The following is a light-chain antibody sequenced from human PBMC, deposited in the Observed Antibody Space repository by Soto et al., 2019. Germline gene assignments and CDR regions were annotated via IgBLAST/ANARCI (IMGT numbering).Light chain of an antibody. Sequence: VSVTTRERATLSYRASQSVSIDLAWYQQTPGQASRLLIYGASTRATGVPPTFSGSASGTEFTLTISCLQSEDFTGYWCEVSDLLLLRFGERAK. CDR2: GAS. V-gene: IGKV3-15*01. CDR3: EVSDLLLLR. J-gene: IGKJ1*01. CDR1: QSVSID.